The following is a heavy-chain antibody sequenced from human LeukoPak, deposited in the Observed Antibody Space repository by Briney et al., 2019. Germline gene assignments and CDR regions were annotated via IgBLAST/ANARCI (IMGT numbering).Heavy chain of an antibody. Sequence: GESLKISCKGSGYSFTSYWIGWVRQMPGKGLEWMGIIYPGDSDTRYGPSFQGQVTISADKSISTAYLQWSSLKASDTAMYYCARQIVGATILQYNWFDPWGQGTLVTVSS. V-gene: IGHV5-51*01. CDR3: ARQIVGATILQYNWFDP. D-gene: IGHD1-26*01. CDR1: GYSFTSYW. J-gene: IGHJ5*02. CDR2: IYPGDSDT.